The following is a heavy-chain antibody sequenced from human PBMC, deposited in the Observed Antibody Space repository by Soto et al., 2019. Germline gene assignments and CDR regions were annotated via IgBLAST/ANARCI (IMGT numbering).Heavy chain of an antibody. V-gene: IGHV3-48*02. CDR2: ISGSSDTI. D-gene: IGHD6-13*01. CDR3: ATDHGGSTWVVGIYYYFGVDV. CDR1: GFTLSRYN. J-gene: IGHJ6*02. Sequence: EVQLVESGAGLVQPGGSLRLSCTASGFTLSRYNISWVRQAPGKGLEWVSYISGSSDTIYYADSVKGRFTISSDNAKNSLYLPMDSLRDEDTALYYRATDHGGSTWVVGIYYYFGVDVWGQGTTVTVSS.